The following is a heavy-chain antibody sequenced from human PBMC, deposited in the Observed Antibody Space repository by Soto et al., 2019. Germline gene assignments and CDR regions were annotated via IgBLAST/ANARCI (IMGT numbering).Heavy chain of an antibody. J-gene: IGHJ4*02. Sequence: SETLSLTCAVYGGSFSGHYCSWIRQPPGKGLEWIGEINHSGSTNYNPSLRSRVTISVDTSKNQFSLKVFSVTAADTAVYYCAKSRDAYNPLDYWGQGSLVTVSS. CDR1: GGSFSGHY. CDR2: INHSGST. CDR3: AKSRDAYNPLDY. D-gene: IGHD3-16*01. V-gene: IGHV4-34*01.